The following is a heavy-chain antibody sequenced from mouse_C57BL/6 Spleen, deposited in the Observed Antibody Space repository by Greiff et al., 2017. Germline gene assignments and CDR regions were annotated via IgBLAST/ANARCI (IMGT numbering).Heavy chain of an antibody. CDR3: ARCQLGLDY. J-gene: IGHJ2*01. Sequence: VMLVESGAELVRPGTSVKVSCKASGYAFTNYLIEWVKQRPGQGLEWIGVINPGSGGTNYNEKFKGKATLTADKSSSTAYMQLSSLTSEDSAVYFCARCQLGLDYWGQGTTLTVSS. CDR2: INPGSGGT. D-gene: IGHD4-1*02. V-gene: IGHV1-54*01. CDR1: GYAFTNYL.